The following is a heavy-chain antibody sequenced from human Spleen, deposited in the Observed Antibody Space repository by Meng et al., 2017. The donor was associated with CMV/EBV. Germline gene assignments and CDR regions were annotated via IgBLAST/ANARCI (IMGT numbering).Heavy chain of an antibody. Sequence: GGSLRLSCVASGFIFSDSYMNWIRQAPGKGLEWISYISSSGRTIYYADSVKGRFTISRDNSKNTLYLQMNSLRAEDTAVYYCARDSLVDTAEVYYYGMDVWGQGTTVTVSS. CDR2: ISSSGRTI. D-gene: IGHD5-18*01. J-gene: IGHJ6*02. CDR1: GFIFSDSY. V-gene: IGHV3-11*04. CDR3: ARDSLVDTAEVYYYGMDV.